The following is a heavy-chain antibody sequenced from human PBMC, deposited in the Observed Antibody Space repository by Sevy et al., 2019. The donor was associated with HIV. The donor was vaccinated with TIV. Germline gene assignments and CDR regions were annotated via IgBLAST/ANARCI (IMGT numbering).Heavy chain of an antibody. CDR2: ISYYGSNK. D-gene: IGHD3-22*01. CDR3: ARDQYYDSSGSPYFDY. J-gene: IGHJ4*02. V-gene: IGHV3-30-3*01. CDR1: GFTFSSYA. Sequence: GGSLRLSCAASGFTFSSYAMHWVRQAPGKGLEWVAVISYYGSNKYYADSVKGRFTISRDNSKNTLYLQMNSLRAEDTAVYYCARDQYYDSSGSPYFDYWGQGTLVTVSS.